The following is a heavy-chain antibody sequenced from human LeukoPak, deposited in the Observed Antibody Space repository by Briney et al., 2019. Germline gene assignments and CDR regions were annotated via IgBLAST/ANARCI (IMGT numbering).Heavy chain of an antibody. CDR2: IYWDDDK. CDR3: AHRTVGATNLCFDY. CDR1: GFSLSTSGVG. D-gene: IGHD1-26*01. J-gene: IGHJ4*02. V-gene: IGHV2-5*02. Sequence: SGPTLVNPTQTLTLTCTFSGFSLSTSGVGVGWIRQPPGKALEWLALIYWDDDKRYSPSLKSRLTITKDTSKNQVVLTMTNMDPVDTATYYCAHRTVGATNLCFDYWGQGTLVIVTS.